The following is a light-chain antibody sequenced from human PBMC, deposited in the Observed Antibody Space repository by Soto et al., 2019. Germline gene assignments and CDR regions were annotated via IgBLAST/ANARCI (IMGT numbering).Light chain of an antibody. CDR2: DGY. J-gene: IGKJ2*01. Sequence: AIQMTQSPSSLSASVGDRVTITCRASQGIRNDLGWYQQKPGKAPKLLIYDGYTLESGVPSRFSGSGSGTEFTLTIGSLQPDDFANYYCQQYDTYFRYTFGQGTKLDIK. CDR1: QGIRND. CDR3: QQYDTYFRYT. V-gene: IGKV1-13*02.